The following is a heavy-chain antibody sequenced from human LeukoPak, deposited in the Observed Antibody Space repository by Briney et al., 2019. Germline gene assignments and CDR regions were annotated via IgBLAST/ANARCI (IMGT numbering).Heavy chain of an antibody. CDR2: FDPEDGET. Sequence: ASVKVSCKVSGYTLTELSTHWVRQAPGKGLEWMGGFDPEDGETIYAQKFQGRVTMTEDTSTDTAYMELSSLRSEDTAVYYCATKSLRYCSGGSCYLFDYWGQGTLVTVSS. CDR3: ATKSLRYCSGGSCYLFDY. V-gene: IGHV1-24*01. D-gene: IGHD2-15*01. J-gene: IGHJ4*02. CDR1: GYTLTELS.